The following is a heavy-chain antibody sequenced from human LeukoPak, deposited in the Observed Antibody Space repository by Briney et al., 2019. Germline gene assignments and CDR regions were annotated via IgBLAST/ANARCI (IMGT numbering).Heavy chain of an antibody. CDR2: INDDGSDT. CDR1: GFTFKLYW. CDR3: VRGGPSTWF. J-gene: IGHJ4*02. Sequence: GGSLRLSCAASGFTFKLYWMHWVRQGPGKGPGWVARINDDGSDTVYADSVKGRFTISRDDAKNMLFLQMNSLRGEDTAVYHCVRGGPSTWFWGQGTLVTVSS. V-gene: IGHV3-74*01. D-gene: IGHD3-22*01.